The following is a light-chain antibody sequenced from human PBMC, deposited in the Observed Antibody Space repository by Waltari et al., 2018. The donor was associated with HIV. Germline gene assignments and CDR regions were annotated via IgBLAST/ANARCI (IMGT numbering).Light chain of an antibody. J-gene: IGKJ3*01. CDR1: QDISIY. CDR2: GAS. V-gene: IGKV1-33*01. Sequence: DIQMTQSPSSLSASVGDRVTITCQASQDISIYLNWYQQKPGKAPKLLIYGASDLETGVPSRFSGGGSGTDFTFTISSLQPADIATYYCQQYDDVPVTFGPGTKLDIK. CDR3: QQYDDVPVT.